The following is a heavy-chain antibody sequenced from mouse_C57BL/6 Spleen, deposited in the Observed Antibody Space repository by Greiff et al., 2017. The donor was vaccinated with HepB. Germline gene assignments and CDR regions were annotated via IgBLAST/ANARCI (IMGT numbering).Heavy chain of an antibody. CDR3: ARRDTYYSNYEDAMDY. CDR2: IHPNSGST. D-gene: IGHD2-5*01. Sequence: QVQLQQPGAELVKPGASVKLSCKASGYTFTSYWMHWVKQRPGQGLEWIGMIHPNSGSTNYNEKFKSKATLTVDKSSSTAYMQLSSLTSEDSAVYYWARRDTYYSNYEDAMDYWGQGTSVTVSS. CDR1: GYTFTSYW. V-gene: IGHV1-64*01. J-gene: IGHJ4*01.